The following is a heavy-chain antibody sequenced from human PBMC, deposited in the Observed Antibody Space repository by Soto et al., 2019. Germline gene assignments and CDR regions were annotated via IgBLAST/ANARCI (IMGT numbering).Heavy chain of an antibody. V-gene: IGHV4-31*03. CDR3: ARYPTTVTLYFDY. J-gene: IGHJ4*02. Sequence: SETLSLTCTVSGGSISSGCYYWSWIRQHPGKGLEWIGYIYYSGSTYYNPSLKSRVTISVDTSKNQFSLKLSSVTAADTAVYYCARYPTTVTLYFDYWGQGTLVTVSS. CDR1: GGSISSGCYY. CDR2: IYYSGST. D-gene: IGHD4-17*01.